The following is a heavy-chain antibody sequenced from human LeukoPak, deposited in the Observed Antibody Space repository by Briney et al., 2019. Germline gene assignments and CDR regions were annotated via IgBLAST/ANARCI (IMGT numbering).Heavy chain of an antibody. V-gene: IGHV3-33*01. J-gene: IGHJ4*02. Sequence: GGSLRLSCAASGFTFSSYGMHWVRQAPGKGLEWVAVIWYDGSNKYYADSVKGRFTISRDNSKNTLYLQMNSLRAEDTAVYYCGATHCSGGSCYSFIFDYWGQGTLVTVSS. CDR2: IWYDGSNK. CDR1: GFTFSSYG. CDR3: GATHCSGGSCYSFIFDY. D-gene: IGHD2-15*01.